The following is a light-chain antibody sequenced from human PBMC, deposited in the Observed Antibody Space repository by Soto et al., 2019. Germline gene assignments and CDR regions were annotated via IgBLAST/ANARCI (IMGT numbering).Light chain of an antibody. J-gene: IGKJ1*01. CDR2: GAS. CDR3: QQYGSSPPT. V-gene: IGKV3-20*01. Sequence: EVVLTQSPATLSLSPGERATLSCRASQSVSDSYLAWYQQKPGQAPRLLIYGASSRATGIPDRFSGSGTGAAFTLTITGLEPEDFAVYFCQQYGSSPPTFGQGTKVEIK. CDR1: QSVSDSY.